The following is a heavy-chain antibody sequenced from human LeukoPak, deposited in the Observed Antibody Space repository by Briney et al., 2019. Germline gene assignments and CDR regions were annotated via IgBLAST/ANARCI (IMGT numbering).Heavy chain of an antibody. CDR2: INSDGSST. CDR1: GFTFSSYW. CDR3: ARDRLLEDRDYHYYYYMDV. V-gene: IGHV3-74*01. Sequence: GGSLRLSCAASGFTFSSYWMHWVRQAPGKGLVWVSRINSDGSSTSYADSVKGRFTISRDNAKNSLSLQMNSLRAEDTAVYYCARDRLLEDRDYHYYYYMDVWGIGTTVTVSS. D-gene: IGHD1-1*01. J-gene: IGHJ6*03.